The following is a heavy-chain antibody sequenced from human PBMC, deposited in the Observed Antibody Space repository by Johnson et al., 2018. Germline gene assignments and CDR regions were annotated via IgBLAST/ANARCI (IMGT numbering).Heavy chain of an antibody. CDR1: GLTFQTYA. Sequence: QVQLVQSGGGVVQPGRSXRLSCAASGLTFQTYAMHWVRQAPGKGLEWVAVIWYDGGNKYYADSVKGRFTISRDNSKNTLYLQMNSLRAEDTAVYYRARDSESSWLGGAWGQGTMVTVSS. J-gene: IGHJ3*01. D-gene: IGHD6-13*01. CDR2: IWYDGGNK. V-gene: IGHV3-33*01. CDR3: ARDSESSWLGGA.